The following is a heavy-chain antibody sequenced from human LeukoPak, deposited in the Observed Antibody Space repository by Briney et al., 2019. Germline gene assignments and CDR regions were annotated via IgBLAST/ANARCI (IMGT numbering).Heavy chain of an antibody. CDR1: GYIFTIYG. CDR3: ARDRGNLLRAGFDY. CDR2: ISAYNGNT. V-gene: IGHV1-18*01. J-gene: IGHJ4*02. D-gene: IGHD4-23*01. Sequence: VASVKVSCKTSGYIFTIYGISRVRQAPGQGLEWMGWISAYNGNTDYAQKLQGRVTMTTDTSTSTAYMELRSLRSDDTAVYYCARDRGNLLRAGFDYWGQGTLVTVSS.